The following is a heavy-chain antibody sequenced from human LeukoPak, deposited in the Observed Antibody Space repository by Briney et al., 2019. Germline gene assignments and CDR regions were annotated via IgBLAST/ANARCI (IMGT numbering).Heavy chain of an antibody. CDR2: ISGSGGTT. CDR3: AKDPYRSSSGLVDY. Sequence: GGSLRLSCVVSGFTFSNYGMSWVRQAPGKGLEWVSAISGSGGTTYYADSVKGRFTISRDNSKNTLYVQMNSLRAEDTAVYYCAKDPYRSSSGLVDYWGRGTLVTVSS. D-gene: IGHD6-6*01. J-gene: IGHJ4*02. V-gene: IGHV3-23*01. CDR1: GFTFSNYG.